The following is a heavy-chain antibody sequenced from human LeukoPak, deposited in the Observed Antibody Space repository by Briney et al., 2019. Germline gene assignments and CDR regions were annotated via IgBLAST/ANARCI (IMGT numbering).Heavy chain of an antibody. Sequence: ASVKVSCKVSGYTLTELSMHWVRQAPGKGLERVGGFDPEDGETIYAQKFQGRVTMTEDTSTDTAYMELSSMRSEDTAVYYCATDPVQASGSLDYWGQGTLVTVSS. CDR3: ATDPVQASGSLDY. D-gene: IGHD1-26*01. V-gene: IGHV1-24*01. J-gene: IGHJ4*02. CDR1: GYTLTELS. CDR2: FDPEDGET.